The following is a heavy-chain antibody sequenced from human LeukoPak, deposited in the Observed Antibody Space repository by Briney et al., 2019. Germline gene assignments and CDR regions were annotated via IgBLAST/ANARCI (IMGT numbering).Heavy chain of an antibody. J-gene: IGHJ6*02. V-gene: IGHV4-34*01. CDR2: INHSGST. Sequence: PSETLSLTCAVYGGSFSGYYWSWIRQPPGKGPEWIGEINHSGSTNYNPSLKSRVTISVDTSKNQFSLKLSSVTAADTAVYYCARRPYYYYYGMDVWGQGTTVTVSS. D-gene: IGHD6-6*01. CDR3: ARRPYYYYYGMDV. CDR1: GGSFSGYY.